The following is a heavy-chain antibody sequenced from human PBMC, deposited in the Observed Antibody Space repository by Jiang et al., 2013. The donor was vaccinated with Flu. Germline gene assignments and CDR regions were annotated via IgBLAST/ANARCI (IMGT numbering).Heavy chain of an antibody. D-gene: IGHD3-16*01. CDR1: GFTFSSYA. CDR2: ISYDGSNK. CDR3: AREGGRRGAFDI. Sequence: RLSCAASGFTFSSYAMHWVRQXPGKGLEWVAVISYDGSNKYYADSVKGRFTISRDNSKNTLYLQMNSLRAEDTAVYYCAREGGRRGAFDIWGQGTMVTVSS. V-gene: IGHV3-30-3*01. J-gene: IGHJ3*02.